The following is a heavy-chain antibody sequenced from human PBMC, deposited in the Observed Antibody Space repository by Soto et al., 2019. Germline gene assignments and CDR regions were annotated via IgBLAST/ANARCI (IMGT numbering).Heavy chain of an antibody. V-gene: IGHV3-23*01. J-gene: IGHJ4*02. CDR3: AKGLGYYDSSGYDY. CDR1: GFTFSSYA. CDR2: ISGSGGST. Sequence: PGGSLRLSCAASGFTFSSYAMSWVRQAPGKGLEWVSAISGSGGSTYYADSVKGRFTISRDNSKNTLHLQMNSLRAEDTAVYYCAKGLGYYDSSGYDYWGPGTMVTVYS. D-gene: IGHD3-22*01.